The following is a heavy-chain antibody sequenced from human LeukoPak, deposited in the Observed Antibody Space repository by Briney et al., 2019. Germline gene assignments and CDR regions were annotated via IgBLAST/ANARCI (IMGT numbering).Heavy chain of an antibody. CDR3: ARDLRLEVRGVHNWFDP. CDR1: GFTFSSYW. J-gene: IGHJ5*02. Sequence: PGGSLRLSCAASGFTFSSYWMSWVRQAPGKGLEWVANIKQDGSEKYYVDSVKGRFTISRDNAKNSLYLQMNSLRAEDTAVYHCARDLRLEVRGVHNWFDPWGQGTLVTVSS. V-gene: IGHV3-7*01. D-gene: IGHD3-10*01. CDR2: IKQDGSEK.